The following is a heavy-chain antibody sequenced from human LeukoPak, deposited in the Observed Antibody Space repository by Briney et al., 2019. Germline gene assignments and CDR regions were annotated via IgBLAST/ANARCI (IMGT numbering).Heavy chain of an antibody. Sequence: GGSLRLSCAASGFTFSSYSMNWVCQAPGKGLEWVSSISSSSSYIYYADSVKGRFTISRDNAKNSLYLQMNSLRAEDTAVYYCARGDSSWYAFDYWGQGTLVTVSS. J-gene: IGHJ4*02. CDR2: ISSSSSYI. CDR1: GFTFSSYS. D-gene: IGHD6-13*01. V-gene: IGHV3-21*01. CDR3: ARGDSSWYAFDY.